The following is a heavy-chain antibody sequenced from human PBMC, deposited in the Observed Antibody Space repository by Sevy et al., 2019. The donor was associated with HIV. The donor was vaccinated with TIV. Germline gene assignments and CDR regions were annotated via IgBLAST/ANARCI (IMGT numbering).Heavy chain of an antibody. CDR1: GSTVNPYA. J-gene: IGHJ4*02. CDR3: VKERVGYISSWYYFDY. Sequence: GGSLRLSCVASGSTVNPYAMSWVRQAPGKGLEWVAVINNSGGSTDYADSVRGRFSISRDNPNVYLEMNSLRVEDTAVYYCVKERVGYISSWYYFDYWGQRTLVTVSS. V-gene: IGHV3-23*01. CDR2: INNSGGST. D-gene: IGHD6-13*01.